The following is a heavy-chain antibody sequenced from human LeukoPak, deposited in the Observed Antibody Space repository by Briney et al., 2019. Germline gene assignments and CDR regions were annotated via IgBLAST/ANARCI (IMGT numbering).Heavy chain of an antibody. D-gene: IGHD6-6*01. J-gene: IGHJ4*02. V-gene: IGHV4-34*01. CDR1: GGSFSGYY. Sequence: SETLSLTCAVYGGSFSGYYWSWIRQPPGKGLEWIGEINHSGSTNYNPSLKSRVTISVDTSKNQFSLKLSSVTAADTAVYYCARDHELVPFDYWGQGTLVTVSS. CDR3: ARDHELVPFDY. CDR2: INHSGST.